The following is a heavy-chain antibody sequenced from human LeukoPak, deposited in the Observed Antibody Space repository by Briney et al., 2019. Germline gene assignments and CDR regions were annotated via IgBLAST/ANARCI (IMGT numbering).Heavy chain of an antibody. V-gene: IGHV3-23*01. Sequence: GGSLRLSCAASGFTFSSCAMSGGRQAPGKGLEWVSAISGSGGSTHYADSVKDRFTISRDNSKNTLYLQMNSLRAEDTAVYYCAKETVVVDAATPDAFDIWGQGTMVTVSS. CDR1: GFTFSSCA. CDR2: ISGSGGST. J-gene: IGHJ3*02. D-gene: IGHD2-15*01. CDR3: AKETVVVDAATPDAFDI.